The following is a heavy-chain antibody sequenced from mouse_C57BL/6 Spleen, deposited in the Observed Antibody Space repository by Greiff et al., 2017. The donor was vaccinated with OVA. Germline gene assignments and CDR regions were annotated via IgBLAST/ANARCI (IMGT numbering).Heavy chain of an antibody. CDR3: ARGEYGSAPELDD. D-gene: IGHD1-1*01. Sequence: QVQLQQPGAELVKPGASVQLSCKASGYTFTSYWMHWVKQRPGRGLEWIGRIHPNRGGPKSNEQFKSKATLTVDKPSSTAYMQLSSLTSEDSAVYDGARGEYGSAPELDDWGQGTTLTVSS. CDR1: GYTFTSYW. V-gene: IGHV1-72*01. J-gene: IGHJ2*01. CDR2: IHPNRGGP.